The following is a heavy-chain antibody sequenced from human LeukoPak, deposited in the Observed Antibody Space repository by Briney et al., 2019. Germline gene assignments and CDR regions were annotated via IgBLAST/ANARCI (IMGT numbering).Heavy chain of an antibody. CDR1: GFTFSSYW. CDR3: VRESVYGSRSYYSY. V-gene: IGHV3-7*04. CDR2: IKQDGSEK. J-gene: IGHJ4*02. Sequence: GGSLRLSCAASGFTFSSYWMTWVRQAPGKGLEWLANIKQDGSEKFYVDSVKGRFTISRDNAKSSLYLQMNSLRAEDTAVYFCVRESVYGSRSYYSYWGQGTLVTVSS. D-gene: IGHD3-10*01.